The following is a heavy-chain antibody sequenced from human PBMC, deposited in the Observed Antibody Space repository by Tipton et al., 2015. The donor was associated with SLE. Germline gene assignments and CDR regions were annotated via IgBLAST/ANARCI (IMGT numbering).Heavy chain of an antibody. V-gene: IGHV3-30*04. J-gene: IGHJ4*02. CDR1: GFTFSTYA. Sequence: RSLRLSCAASGFTFSTYAMHWVRQAPGKGLEWVAVISYDGSNKYYADSVKGRFTISRDNSKNTLYLQMNSLRAEDTAVYYCVRDLTGSWTLDYWGRGTLVTVSS. CDR3: VRDLTGSWTLDY. D-gene: IGHD1-1*01. CDR2: ISYDGSNK.